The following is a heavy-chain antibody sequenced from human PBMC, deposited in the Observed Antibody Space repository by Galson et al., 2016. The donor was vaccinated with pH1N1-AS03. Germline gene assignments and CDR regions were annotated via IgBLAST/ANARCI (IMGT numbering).Heavy chain of an antibody. CDR2: IKSKTDGGTT. Sequence: SLRLSCAGSGFTFNNNWMSWVRQAPGEGLEWVGRIKSKTDGGTTEYAAPVKGRFTISRDDSRDTLHLQMNSLKTEDSALYYCVTGGNNFGHEYWGQGTLVTVSS. V-gene: IGHV3-15*01. CDR1: GFTFNNNW. J-gene: IGHJ4*01. D-gene: IGHD5-18*01. CDR3: VTGGNNFGHEY.